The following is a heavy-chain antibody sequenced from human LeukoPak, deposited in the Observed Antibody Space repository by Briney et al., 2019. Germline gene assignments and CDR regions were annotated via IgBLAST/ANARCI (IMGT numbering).Heavy chain of an antibody. V-gene: IGHV1-69*05. J-gene: IGHJ6*03. CDR1: GYTFTGYY. D-gene: IGHD3-16*01. CDR3: AAGSNLGGNYYYYYYMDV. Sequence: GASVKVSCKASGYTFTGYYMHWVRQAPVQGLEWMGGIIPIFGTANYAQKFQGRVTITTDESTSTAYMELSSLRSEDTAVYYCAAGSNLGGNYYYYYYMDVGGKGTTVTVSS. CDR2: IIPIFGTA.